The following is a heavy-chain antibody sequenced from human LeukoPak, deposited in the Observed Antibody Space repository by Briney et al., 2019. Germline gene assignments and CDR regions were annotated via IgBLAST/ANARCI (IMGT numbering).Heavy chain of an antibody. CDR3: ARRSGTYSDFDF. CDR2: ISTSTGHT. V-gene: IGHV1-18*01. J-gene: IGHJ4*02. CDR1: GYTFTSFG. Sequence: ASVKVSCKASGYTFTSFGIGWVRQAPGQRLEWMGWISTSTGHTNYPHRLQGRVSMTTDTSTNTVYMEMKSLTSDDSAVYYCARRSGTYSDFDFWGQGTLVTVSS. D-gene: IGHD1-26*01.